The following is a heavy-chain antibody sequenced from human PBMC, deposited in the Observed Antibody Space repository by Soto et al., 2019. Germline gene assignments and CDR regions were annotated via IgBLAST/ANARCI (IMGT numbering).Heavy chain of an antibody. CDR1: GGSISSNY. CDR2: VYNSGGT. V-gene: IGHV4-59*01. Sequence: SDTLSLTCTVSGGSISSNYWTWIRQPPGKGLEWIGYVYNSGGTNYNPSLKSRVTVSGDTSKSQFSLKVNSMTAADTAVYYCARYRREAVAGYTLDNWGQGILVSVSS. D-gene: IGHD6-13*01. CDR3: ARYRREAVAGYTLDN. J-gene: IGHJ4*02.